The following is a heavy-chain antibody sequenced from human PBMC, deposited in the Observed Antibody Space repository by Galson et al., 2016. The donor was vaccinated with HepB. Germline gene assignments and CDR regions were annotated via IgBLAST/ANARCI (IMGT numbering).Heavy chain of an antibody. CDR1: GFTFIGYA. CDR3: ARSRLAAAFDP. J-gene: IGHJ5*02. CDR2: ISGSDIT. Sequence: SLRLSCAASGFTFIGYAMSWVRQAPGKGLEWVSSISGSDITYYADSVKGRFTISRDNSRTTVYLQMNTLRAEDTAVYYCARSRLAAAFDPWGQGTLVTVSS. V-gene: IGHV3-23*01. D-gene: IGHD6-13*01.